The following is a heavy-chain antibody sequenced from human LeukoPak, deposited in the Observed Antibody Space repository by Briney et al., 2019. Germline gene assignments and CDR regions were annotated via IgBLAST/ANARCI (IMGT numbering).Heavy chain of an antibody. CDR2: ISGDGSGT. D-gene: IGHD3-3*01. CDR3: GKVWRGNYRDALDI. V-gene: IGHV3-23*01. Sequence: GGSLRLSCAASGFTFRSYAMNWVRQAPGKGLEWVSSISGDGSGTNYADSVKGRFTVSRDNSKNTLFLQMNSLRAEDTAVYYCGKVWRGNYRDALDIWGQGTMVTVSS. J-gene: IGHJ3*02. CDR1: GFTFRSYA.